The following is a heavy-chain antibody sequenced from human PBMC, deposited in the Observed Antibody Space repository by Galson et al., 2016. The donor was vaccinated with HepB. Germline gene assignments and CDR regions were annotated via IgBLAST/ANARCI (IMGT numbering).Heavy chain of an antibody. CDR1: GGTFSNYA. Sequence: SCKASGGTFSNYAISWVRQAPGQGLEWMGGIIPIFGSANYARKFEDRVTVTADKSTSTAYMELRSLRSGDTAVYYCARNLAGSAILTCYYLYYYGMDVWGQGTTVTVSS. CDR3: ARNLAGSAILTCYYLYYYGMDV. D-gene: IGHD3-9*01. V-gene: IGHV1-69*06. CDR2: IIPIFGSA. J-gene: IGHJ6*02.